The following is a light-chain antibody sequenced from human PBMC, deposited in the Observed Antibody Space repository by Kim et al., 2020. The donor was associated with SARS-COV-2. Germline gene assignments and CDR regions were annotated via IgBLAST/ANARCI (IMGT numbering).Light chain of an antibody. V-gene: IGLV1-47*01. J-gene: IGLJ3*02. CDR1: SSNIGSNY. Sequence: ELTQPPSASGTPGQRVTISCSGSSSNIGSNYVYWYQQLPGTAPKLLIYRNNQRPSGVPDRFSGSKSGTTASLAISGLRSEDEADYYCAAWDDSLSGWVFGGGTQLTVL. CDR2: RNN. CDR3: AAWDDSLSGWV.